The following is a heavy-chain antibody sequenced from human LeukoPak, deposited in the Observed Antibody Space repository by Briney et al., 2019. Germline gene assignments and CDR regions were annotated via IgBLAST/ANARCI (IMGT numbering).Heavy chain of an antibody. CDR2: IYNSGNT. CDR1: GGSISSYY. D-gene: IGHD5-24*01. J-gene: IGHJ4*02. CDR3: ARYRGTYGYYFDY. Sequence: SETLSLTCSVSGGSISSYYWSWIRQSPENGLEWIGYIYNSGNTNYNLFLKSRVTISADTSKNQFSLKLTSVTAADTAVYYCARYRGTYGYYFDYWGQGKLVVVSS. V-gene: IGHV4-59*01.